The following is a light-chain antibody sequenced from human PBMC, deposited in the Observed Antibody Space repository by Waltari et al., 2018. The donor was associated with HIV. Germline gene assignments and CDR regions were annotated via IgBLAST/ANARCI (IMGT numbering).Light chain of an antibody. CDR1: NIGSKS. CDR2: YDS. J-gene: IGLJ1*01. Sequence: SYVLAQPPSVSVAPVKTARITCGGTNIGSKSVHWYQQKPGQAPVVVIYYDSDRPSGIPERFSGSNSGNTATLTISRVEAGDEADYYCQVWDSSSDAYVFGTGTKVTVL. V-gene: IGLV3-21*04. CDR3: QVWDSSSDAYV.